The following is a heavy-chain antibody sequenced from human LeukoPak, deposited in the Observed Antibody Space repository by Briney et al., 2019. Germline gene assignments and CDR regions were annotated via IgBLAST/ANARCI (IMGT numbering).Heavy chain of an antibody. D-gene: IGHD6-13*01. V-gene: IGHV3-30*18. CDR1: GFTFSTYG. CDR3: AKSGTRSSWSPRVKTYLDY. CDR2: ISYDGSNK. Sequence: GGSLRLSCATSGFTFSTYGMHCVRQAPGKGLEWVAVISYDGSNKYYADSVKSRFTLSSDNSKHPLYLQMNSLRAEDTAVYYCAKSGTRSSWSPRVKTYLDYWGQGTLVTVSS. J-gene: IGHJ4*02.